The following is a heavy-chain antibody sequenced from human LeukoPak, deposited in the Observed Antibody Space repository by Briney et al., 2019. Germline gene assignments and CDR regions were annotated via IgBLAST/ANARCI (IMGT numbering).Heavy chain of an antibody. J-gene: IGHJ3*02. CDR2: IYHSGST. CDR1: GDSISSSNW. V-gene: IGHV4-4*02. CDR3: ASKRHASASGAFDI. D-gene: IGHD3-10*01. Sequence: PSGTLSLTCAVSGDSISSSNWWCWVRQPPGKGLQWIGEIYHSGSTNYNPSLKSRATTSVDKSKNQFSLKLTSVTAADTAVYYCASKRHASASGAFDIWGQGTMVTVSS.